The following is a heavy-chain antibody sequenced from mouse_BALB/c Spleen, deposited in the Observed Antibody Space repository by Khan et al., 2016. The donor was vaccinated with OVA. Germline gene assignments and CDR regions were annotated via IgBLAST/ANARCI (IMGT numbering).Heavy chain of an antibody. Sequence: EVQVVESGGGLVQPGGSRKLSCAASGFTFSTYGMHWVRQAPEKGLEWVAYISGDSSTIYYADTVKGRFTISRDNPKNTLFLQMTSLMSEDTARDYCATSYFYGYYFDYWGPGTTLTVSS. CDR3: ATSYFYGYYFDY. D-gene: IGHD1-1*01. CDR2: ISGDSSTI. V-gene: IGHV5-17*02. J-gene: IGHJ2*01. CDR1: GFTFSTYG.